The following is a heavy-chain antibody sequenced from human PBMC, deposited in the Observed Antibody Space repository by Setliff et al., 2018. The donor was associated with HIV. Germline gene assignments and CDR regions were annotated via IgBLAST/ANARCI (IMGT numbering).Heavy chain of an antibody. CDR2: ISYDGIDK. V-gene: IGHV3-30*04. Sequence: GGSLRLSCAASGFTFSDYAMHWVCQAPGKGLEWVATISYDGIDKYYTDSVQDRFSISRDNSKNTLYLQMNSLRPEDTALYYCARTRRGLTMVRGGGMDVWGQGTTVTVS. D-gene: IGHD3-10*01. CDR3: ARTRRGLTMVRGGGMDV. J-gene: IGHJ6*02. CDR1: GFTFSDYA.